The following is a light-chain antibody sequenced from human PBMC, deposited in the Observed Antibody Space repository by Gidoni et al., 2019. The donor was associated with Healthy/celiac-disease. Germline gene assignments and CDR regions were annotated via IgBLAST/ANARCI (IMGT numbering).Light chain of an antibody. CDR2: YDS. CDR1: NIGSKS. Sequence: SYVLTPPPSVSVAPGKTARITCGGNNIGSKSVHWYQQKPGQAPVLVIYYDSDRPSGITERFSGSNAGNTATLTISRVEAGDEADYYCQVWDRSSDDDVFGTGTKVTVL. V-gene: IGLV3-21*04. J-gene: IGLJ1*01. CDR3: QVWDRSSDDDV.